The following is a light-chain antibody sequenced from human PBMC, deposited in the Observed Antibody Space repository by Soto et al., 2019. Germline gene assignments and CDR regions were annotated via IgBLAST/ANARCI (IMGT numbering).Light chain of an antibody. J-gene: IGKJ1*01. Sequence: DIQMTQSPSSLSASVGDRVTITCRASQGISSYLNWYQQKPGKAPKLLIYAASSLQSGVPSRFSGSGSGTAFTLTIISLQPEDFATYYCQQSYSTPRTFGQGTKVDIK. CDR3: QQSYSTPRT. V-gene: IGKV1-39*01. CDR1: QGISSY. CDR2: AAS.